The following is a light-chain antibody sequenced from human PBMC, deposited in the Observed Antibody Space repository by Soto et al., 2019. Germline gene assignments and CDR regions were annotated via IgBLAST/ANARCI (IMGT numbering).Light chain of an antibody. CDR1: QGIRND. CDR2: AAS. Sequence: ALQMTQSPSSLSASVGDRVTIACRASQGIRNDLGWYQQKPGKAPKLLIYAASSLQSGVPSRFSGSGSGTDFTLTISSLQPEDFATYYCLQDYNYPRTFGQGTKVEIK. J-gene: IGKJ1*01. V-gene: IGKV1-6*01. CDR3: LQDYNYPRT.